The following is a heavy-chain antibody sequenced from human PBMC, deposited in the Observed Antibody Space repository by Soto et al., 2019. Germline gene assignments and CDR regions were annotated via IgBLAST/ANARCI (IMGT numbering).Heavy chain of an antibody. D-gene: IGHD1-26*01. J-gene: IGHJ3*02. Sequence: EVQLLESGGGLVQPGGSLRLSCAASGFTFSTYAMNWVRQAPGKGLEWVSTISGSGASTYYADSVKGRFTVSRDNSRNTLYVQMNSLRAEDTAVYYCAKVWGMRSYDAFDIWGQGTMVTVSS. CDR1: GFTFSTYA. V-gene: IGHV3-23*01. CDR2: ISGSGAST. CDR3: AKVWGMRSYDAFDI.